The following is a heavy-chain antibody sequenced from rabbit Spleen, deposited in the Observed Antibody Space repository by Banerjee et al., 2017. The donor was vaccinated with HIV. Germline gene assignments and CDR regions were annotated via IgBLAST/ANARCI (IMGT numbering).Heavy chain of an antibody. V-gene: IGHV1S45*01. CDR3: ARDLVAVIGWNFNL. Sequence: QEQLEESGGGLVEPEGSLTLTCTASGFSLSRDYWICWVRQAPGKGLEWIACIDAGVKGTTYYASWAKGRFTFSKTSSTTVTLQMTSLTAADTATYFCARDLVAVIGWNFNLWGQGTLVTVS. CDR1: GFSLSRDYW. D-gene: IGHD1-1*01. J-gene: IGHJ4*01. CDR2: IDAGVKGTT.